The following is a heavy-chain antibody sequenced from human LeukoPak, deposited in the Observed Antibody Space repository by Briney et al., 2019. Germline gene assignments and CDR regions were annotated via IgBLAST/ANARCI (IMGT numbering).Heavy chain of an antibody. CDR2: ISGSGGST. Sequence: GGTLRLSCAASGFTFSGYGMSWVRQAPGKGLKWVSAISGSGGSTYYADSVKGRFTISRDNSKNTLYLQMNSLRAEDTAVYYCAKQIVVVVAATEEFDYWGQGTLVTVSS. CDR1: GFTFSGYG. D-gene: IGHD2-15*01. CDR3: AKQIVVVVAATEEFDY. J-gene: IGHJ4*02. V-gene: IGHV3-23*01.